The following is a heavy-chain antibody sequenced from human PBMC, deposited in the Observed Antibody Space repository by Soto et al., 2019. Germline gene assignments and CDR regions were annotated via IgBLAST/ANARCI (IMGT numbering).Heavy chain of an antibody. CDR2: IIPIFGTA. CDR1: GGTFSSYA. D-gene: IGHD4-4*01. V-gene: IGHV1-69*13. CDR3: AGVSTVTVYYYYYYMDV. Sequence: SVKVSCKASGGTFSSYAISWVRQAPGQGLEWMGGIIPIFGTANYAQKFQGRVTITADESTSTAYMELSSLRSEDTAVYYCAGVSTVTVYYYYYYMDVWGKGTTVTVSS. J-gene: IGHJ6*03.